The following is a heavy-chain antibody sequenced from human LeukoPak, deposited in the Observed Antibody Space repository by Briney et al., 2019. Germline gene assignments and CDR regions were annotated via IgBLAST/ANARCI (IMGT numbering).Heavy chain of an antibody. D-gene: IGHD6-19*01. V-gene: IGHV1-2*02. Sequence: ASVKVSCKASGYTFTGYYMHWVRQAPGQGLEWMGWINPNSGGTNYAQKFQGRVTMTRDTSISTAYMELSRLRSDDTAVYYCARAVAVFGTYYYMVVWGKGTLVTVSS. CDR2: INPNSGGT. CDR1: GYTFTGYY. CDR3: ARAVAVFGTYYYMVV. J-gene: IGHJ6*03.